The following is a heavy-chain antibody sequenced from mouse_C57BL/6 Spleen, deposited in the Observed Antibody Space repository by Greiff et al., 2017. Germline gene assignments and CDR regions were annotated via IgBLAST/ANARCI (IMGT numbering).Heavy chain of an antibody. CDR1: GYAFSSSW. V-gene: IGHV1-82*01. CDR3: ARGGSGYAMGY. J-gene: IGHJ4*01. Sequence: QVQLQQSGPELVKPGSSVKISCKASGYAFSSSWMNWVKQRPGKGLEWIGRIYPGDGDTNYNGKFKGKATLTADKSSSTAYMQLSSLTSEDSAVSIGARGGSGYAMGYGGQVTSVTVSS. D-gene: IGHD3-1*01. CDR2: IYPGDGDT.